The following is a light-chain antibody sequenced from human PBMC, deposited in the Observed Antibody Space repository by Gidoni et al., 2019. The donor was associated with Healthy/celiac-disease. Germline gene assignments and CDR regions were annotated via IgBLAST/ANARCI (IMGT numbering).Light chain of an antibody. V-gene: IGKV3-15*01. CDR3: QQYNNWTPLT. Sequence: EIVMTQSPATLSVSPGERATLSCRASPSVSSNLAWYQQKPGQAPRILIYGASTRATGIPARFSGSGSGTEFTLTISSLQSEDFAVYYCQQYNNWTPLTFGGGTKVEIK. CDR2: GAS. CDR1: PSVSSN. J-gene: IGKJ4*01.